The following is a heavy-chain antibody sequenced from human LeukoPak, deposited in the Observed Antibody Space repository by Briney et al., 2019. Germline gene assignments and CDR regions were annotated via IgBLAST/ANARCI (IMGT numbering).Heavy chain of an antibody. J-gene: IGHJ4*02. CDR1: TFTFSNYW. D-gene: IGHD5-12*01. CDR3: AKVGGYDGGAFDY. CDR2: INIDGRSI. V-gene: IGHV3-74*01. Sequence: GGSLRLSCAASTFTFSNYWMHWVRQAPGKGLVWVSRINIDGRSISYADSVRGRFTISRDNSKNTLYLQMNSLRAEDTAVYYCAKVGGYDGGAFDYWGQGTLVTVSS.